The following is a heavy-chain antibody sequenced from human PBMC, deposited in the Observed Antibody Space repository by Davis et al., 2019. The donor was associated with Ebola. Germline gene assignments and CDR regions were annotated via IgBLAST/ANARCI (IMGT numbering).Heavy chain of an antibody. V-gene: IGHV3-21*04. J-gene: IGHJ3*02. CDR1: GFTFSSYS. D-gene: IGHD2-15*01. Sequence: GSLRLFCAASGFTFSSYSMNWVRQAPGKGLEWVSSISSSSSYIYYADSVKGRFTISRDNSKNTLYLQMNSLRAEDTAVYYCARVVVVVAATRISAFDIWGQGTMVTVSS. CDR3: ARVVVVVAATRISAFDI. CDR2: ISSSSSYI.